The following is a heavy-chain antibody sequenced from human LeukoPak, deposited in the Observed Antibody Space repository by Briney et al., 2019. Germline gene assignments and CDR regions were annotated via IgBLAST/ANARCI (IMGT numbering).Heavy chain of an antibody. CDR2: ISSTGSTK. D-gene: IGHD4-17*01. V-gene: IGHV3-48*02. CDR3: SRVRSPSTVPIDY. Sequence: GGSLRLSCAASGFTFSTYSMTWVRQAPGKGLEWVSYISSTGSTKYYADSVKGRFTISRGNAVNSLYLQMNSLRDEDTAVYHCSRVRSPSTVPIDYWGEGTLVTVSS. J-gene: IGHJ4*02. CDR1: GFTFSTYS.